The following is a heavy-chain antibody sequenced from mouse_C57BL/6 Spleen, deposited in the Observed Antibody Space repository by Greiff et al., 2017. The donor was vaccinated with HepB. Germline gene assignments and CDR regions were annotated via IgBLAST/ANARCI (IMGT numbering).Heavy chain of an antibody. D-gene: IGHD1-1*01. CDR1: GYTFTTYP. CDR2: FHPYNDDT. V-gene: IGHV1-47*01. J-gene: IGHJ4*01. Sequence: QVQLKESGAELVKPGASVKMSCKASGYTFTTYPIEWVKQNPGKSLEWIGNFHPYNDDTKYNEKFKGKATLTVEKSSSTVYLELSRLTSDVSAVYYCARRTDYYGSSPGYAMDYWGQGTSVTVSS. CDR3: ARRTDYYGSSPGYAMDY.